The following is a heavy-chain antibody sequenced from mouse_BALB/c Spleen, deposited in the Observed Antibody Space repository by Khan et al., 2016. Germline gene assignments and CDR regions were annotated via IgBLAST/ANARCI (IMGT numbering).Heavy chain of an antibody. V-gene: IGHV1-9*01. J-gene: IGHJ3*01. CDR3: ARGAY. Sequence: QVQLQQSGAELMKPGASVKISCKTTGYIFTNYWIEWIKERPGHGLAWLGEILPGSGSGNCNDKFRGPATFTAETSTNTAYMQLSNLTSEDSAVYYCARGAYWGPGTLVTVSA. CDR2: ILPGSGSG. CDR1: GYIFTNYW.